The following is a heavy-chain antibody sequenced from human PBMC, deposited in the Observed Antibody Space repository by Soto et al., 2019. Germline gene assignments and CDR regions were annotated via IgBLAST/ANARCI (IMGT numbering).Heavy chain of an antibody. D-gene: IGHD1-1*01. CDR1: GFTFSSYW. Sequence: DVQLVESGGGLVQPGGSLRLSCAASGFTFSSYWMSWVRQAPGKGLEWVANIKQDGSEKYYVASVNGRFTISRDNAKNSLYVQMYGLRAEDTAVYYCAREKRANCYFDYWGQGTLVTVSS. CDR2: IKQDGSEK. J-gene: IGHJ4*02. CDR3: AREKRANCYFDY. V-gene: IGHV3-7*01.